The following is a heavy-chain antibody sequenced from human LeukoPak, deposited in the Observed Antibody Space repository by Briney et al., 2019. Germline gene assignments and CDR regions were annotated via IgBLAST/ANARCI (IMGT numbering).Heavy chain of an antibody. V-gene: IGHV4-61*08. D-gene: IGHD1-26*01. CDR2: IYYIRNT. Sequence: SETLSLTCTVSGASVGSAGYYWSWIRQPPGGGLEWIGYIYYIRNTNYNPSLKSRVTMSLDPSKNQFSLKLNSVTAADTAVYYCARTQSQSGTYRYYFGYWGQGTLVTVSS. CDR1: GASVGSAGYY. CDR3: ARTQSQSGTYRYYFGY. J-gene: IGHJ4*02.